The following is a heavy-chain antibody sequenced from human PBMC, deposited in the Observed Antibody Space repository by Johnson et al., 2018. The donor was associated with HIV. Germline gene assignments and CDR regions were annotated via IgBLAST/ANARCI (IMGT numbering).Heavy chain of an antibody. J-gene: IGHJ3*02. CDR3: AKVVTSSSSWQDDASDI. CDR1: GFTFSTYG. Sequence: QVQLVESGGGVVQPGRSLRLSCAASGFTFSTYGMHWVRQAPGKGLEWVALIWYDGREKDYADSVKGRFTISRDNSKNTLYLEMNSLRVEDTAVYYCAKVVTSSSSWQDDASDIWGQGTMVTISS. CDR2: IWYDGREK. D-gene: IGHD6-13*01. V-gene: IGHV3-33*06.